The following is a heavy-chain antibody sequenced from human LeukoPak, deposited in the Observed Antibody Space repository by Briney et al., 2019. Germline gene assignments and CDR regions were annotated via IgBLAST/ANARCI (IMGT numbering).Heavy chain of an antibody. Sequence: GGSLRLSCAASGFTFRDYTMNWVRQAPGKGLEWVSAISKSGTYIKYADSVKGRFTVSRDNAKNSLFLQMNSLRVEDTAVYYCAKDRPMVRGVREDYWGQGTLVTVSS. J-gene: IGHJ4*02. V-gene: IGHV3-21*01. CDR2: ISKSGTYI. CDR1: GFTFRDYT. D-gene: IGHD3-10*01. CDR3: AKDRPMVRGVREDY.